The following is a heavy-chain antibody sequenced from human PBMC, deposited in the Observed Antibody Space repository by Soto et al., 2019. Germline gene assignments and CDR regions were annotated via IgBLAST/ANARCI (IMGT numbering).Heavy chain of an antibody. J-gene: IGHJ4*02. Sequence: QITLKESGPTLVRPTQTLTLTCSFSGFSLTTRGVGVGWIRQPPGKALEWLALIYWDDDEGYRPSLKSRLTITKDTSKKQVVLTMTNMDPVYTATYYCAHRPRGFSYHFDYWGQGALVTVSS. V-gene: IGHV2-5*02. D-gene: IGHD5-18*01. CDR3: AHRPRGFSYHFDY. CDR1: GFSLTTRGVG. CDR2: IYWDDDE.